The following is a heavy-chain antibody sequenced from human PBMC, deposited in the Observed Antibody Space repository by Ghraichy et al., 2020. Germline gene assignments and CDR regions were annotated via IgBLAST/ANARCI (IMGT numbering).Heavy chain of an antibody. CDR3: ARDSVVVPAAVNYGMDV. V-gene: IGHV3-7*01. CDR2: IKQDGSEK. CDR1: GFTFSNYW. J-gene: IGHJ6*02. Sequence: GGSLRLSCAASGFTFSNYWMSWVRQAPGKGLEWVANIKQDGSEKYYVDSVKGRFTISRDNAKNSLYLQMNSLRAEDTAVYYCARDSVVVPAAVNYGMDVWGQGTTVTVSS. D-gene: IGHD2-2*01.